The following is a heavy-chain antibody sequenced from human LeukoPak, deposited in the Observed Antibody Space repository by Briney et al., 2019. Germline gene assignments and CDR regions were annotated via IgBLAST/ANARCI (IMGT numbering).Heavy chain of an antibody. CDR2: IVVGSGNT. Sequence: SVKVSCKASGFTFTSSAMQWVRQARGQHLDWIGWIVVGSGNTNYAQKFQERVTITRDMSTSTAYMELSSLRSEDTAVYYCAAEEATRGWFDPWGQGTLVTVSS. D-gene: IGHD1-26*01. J-gene: IGHJ5*02. CDR3: AAEEATRGWFDP. CDR1: GFTFTSSA. V-gene: IGHV1-58*02.